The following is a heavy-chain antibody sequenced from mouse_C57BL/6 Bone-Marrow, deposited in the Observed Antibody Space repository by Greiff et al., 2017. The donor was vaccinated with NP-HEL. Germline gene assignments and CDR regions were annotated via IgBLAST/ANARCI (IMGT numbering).Heavy chain of an antibody. CDR3: ARRPTTYGNYGFVMDY. D-gene: IGHD2-1*01. J-gene: IGHJ4*01. CDR1: GYAFSSSW. CDR2: IYPGDGDT. Sequence: QVQLQQSGPELVKPGASVKISCKASGYAFSSSWMNWVKQRPGEGLEWIGRIYPGDGDTNYNGKFKGKATLTADKSSSTAYMQLSSLTSEDSAVYFCARRPTTYGNYGFVMDYWGQGTSVTVSS. V-gene: IGHV1-82*01.